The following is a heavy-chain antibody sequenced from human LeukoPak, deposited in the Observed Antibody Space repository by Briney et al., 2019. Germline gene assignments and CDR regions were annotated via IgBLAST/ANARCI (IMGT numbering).Heavy chain of an antibody. V-gene: IGHV4-38-2*02. CDR3: ARGPDYDFWSGYYSGPLHYYFDY. CDR1: GYSISSGYY. J-gene: IGHJ4*02. Sequence: SETLSLTCTVSGYSISSGYYWGWIRQPPGKGLEWIGSIYHSGSTYYNPSLKSRVTISVDTSKNQFSLKLSSVTAADTAVYYCARGPDYDFWSGYYSGPLHYYFDYWGQGTLVTVSS. CDR2: IYHSGST. D-gene: IGHD3-3*01.